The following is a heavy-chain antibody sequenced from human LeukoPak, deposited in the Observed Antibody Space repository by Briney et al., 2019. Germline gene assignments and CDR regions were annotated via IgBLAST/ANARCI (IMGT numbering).Heavy chain of an antibody. CDR3: AKGGPGAFDF. D-gene: IGHD2-15*01. V-gene: IGHV3-23*01. CDR2: ISGSSGAT. J-gene: IGHJ3*01. Sequence: GGSLRLSCAASGFAFSRNDMFWVRQAPGKGLEWVSSISGSSGATYYADSVRGRFTISRDNSKNAVFLQMNSLRAEDTAIYYCAKGGPGAFDFWGQGTMVTVSS. CDR1: GFAFSRND.